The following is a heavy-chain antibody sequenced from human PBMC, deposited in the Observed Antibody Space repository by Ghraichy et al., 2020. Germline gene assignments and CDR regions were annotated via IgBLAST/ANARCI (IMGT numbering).Heavy chain of an antibody. J-gene: IGHJ5*02. Sequence: SGPTLVKPTQTLTLTCTFSGFSLSTNGAGVAWNRQPPGKAPEWLALIYWDDDKRYSPSLRSRLTITKDTSKKQVVLTMTNMDPVDTATYYCAHIRLSVDAIHGHLFDPWGQGILVTVSS. CDR1: GFSLSTNGAG. V-gene: IGHV2-5*02. D-gene: IGHD2-8*01. CDR3: AHIRLSVDAIHGHLFDP. CDR2: IYWDDDK.